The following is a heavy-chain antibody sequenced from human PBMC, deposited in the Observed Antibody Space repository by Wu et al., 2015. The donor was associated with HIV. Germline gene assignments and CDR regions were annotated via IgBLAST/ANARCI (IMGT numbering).Heavy chain of an antibody. J-gene: IGHJ2*01. V-gene: IGHV1-8*01. Sequence: QVQLVQSGAEVKKPGASVKVSCKASGYTFTSYDINWVRQATGQGLEWMGWMNPNSGNTGYAQKFQGRVTMTRNTSISTAYMELSSLRSEDTAVYYCAGVKWELLWSYFDLWGRGTLVTVSS. CDR2: MNPNSGNT. CDR3: AGVKWELLWSYFDL. D-gene: IGHD1-26*01. CDR1: GYTFTSYD.